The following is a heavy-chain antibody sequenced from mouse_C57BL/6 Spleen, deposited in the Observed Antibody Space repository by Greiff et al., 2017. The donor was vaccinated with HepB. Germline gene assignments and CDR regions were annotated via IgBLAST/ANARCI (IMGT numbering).Heavy chain of an antibody. Sequence: VQLQQSGPELVKPGDSVKISCKASGYSFTGYFMNWVMQSHGKSLEWIGRINPYNGDTFYNQKFKGKATLTVDKSSSTAHMELRSLTSEDSAVYYCARSPNYGSSSYYDMDYWGQGTSVTVSS. CDR2: INPYNGDT. V-gene: IGHV1-20*01. CDR1: GYSFTGYF. J-gene: IGHJ4*01. CDR3: ARSPNYGSSSYYDMDY. D-gene: IGHD1-1*01.